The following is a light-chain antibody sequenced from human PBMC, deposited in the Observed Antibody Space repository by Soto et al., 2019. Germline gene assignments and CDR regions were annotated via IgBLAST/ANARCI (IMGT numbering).Light chain of an antibody. CDR1: SSDVGNSNF. V-gene: IGLV2-14*01. Sequence: QSALTQPASVSGSPGQSITISCTGTSSDVGNSNFVSWFQQHPGKAPKLIIYDVTNRPSGVSDRFSGSKSGYTAFLTISGLQAEDEADYYCSSYTSSNTYVFGTGTKLTVL. CDR2: DVT. J-gene: IGLJ1*01. CDR3: SSYTSSNTYV.